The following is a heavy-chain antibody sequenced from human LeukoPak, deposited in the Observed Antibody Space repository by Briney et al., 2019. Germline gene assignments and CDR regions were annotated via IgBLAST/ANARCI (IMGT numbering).Heavy chain of an antibody. V-gene: IGHV3-21*01. D-gene: IGHD4-17*01. J-gene: IGHJ5*02. CDR2: IISSSIYI. Sequence: GGSLRLSCAASGFIFSHYTMNWVRQAPGKGLEWVSSIISSSIYIYYADSVKGRFTISRDNAKNTLYLQMNSLSAEDTAVYYCARDEPTVTTGPPVGSWGQGTLVTVSS. CDR3: ARDEPTVTTGPPVGS. CDR1: GFIFSHYT.